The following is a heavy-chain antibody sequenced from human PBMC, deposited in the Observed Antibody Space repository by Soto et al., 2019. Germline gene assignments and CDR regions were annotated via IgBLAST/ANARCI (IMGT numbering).Heavy chain of an antibody. CDR2: IYHSGST. CDR3: ASFPKYSSGWYDDY. V-gene: IGHV4-4*02. Sequence: SETLSLTCAVSGGSISSSNWWSWVRQPPGKGLEWIGEIYHSGSTNYNPSLKSRVTISVDKSKNQFSLKLSSVTAADTAVYYCASFPKYSSGWYDDYWGQGTLVTVSS. CDR1: GGSISSSNW. D-gene: IGHD6-19*01. J-gene: IGHJ4*02.